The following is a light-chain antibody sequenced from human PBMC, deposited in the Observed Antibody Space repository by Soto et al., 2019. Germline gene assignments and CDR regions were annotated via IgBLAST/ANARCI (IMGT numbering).Light chain of an antibody. CDR2: EVT. V-gene: IGLV2-14*01. CDR3: GSYTGSIPYV. J-gene: IGLJ1*01. Sequence: QSALTQPASVSGSLGQSITISCTGTTSDVGGYNYVSWYQQHPGKAPILMIYEVTNRPSGVSNRFSGSKSGNTASLTISGLQVEDEAEYYCGSYTGSIPYVFGDGTKVTV. CDR1: TSDVGGYNY.